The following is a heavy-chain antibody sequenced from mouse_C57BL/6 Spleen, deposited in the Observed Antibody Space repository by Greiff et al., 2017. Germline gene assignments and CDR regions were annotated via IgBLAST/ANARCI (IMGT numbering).Heavy chain of an antibody. J-gene: IGHJ2*01. V-gene: IGHV1-15*01. CDR1: GYTFTDYE. Sequence: VQLQESGAELVRPGASVTLSCKASGYTFTDYEMHWVKQTPVHGLEWIGAIDPETGGTAYNQKFKGKAILTADKSSSTAYMELRSLTSEDSAVYYCTRPNYGSSDWGQGTTRTVSS. D-gene: IGHD1-1*01. CDR2: IDPETGGT. CDR3: TRPNYGSSD.